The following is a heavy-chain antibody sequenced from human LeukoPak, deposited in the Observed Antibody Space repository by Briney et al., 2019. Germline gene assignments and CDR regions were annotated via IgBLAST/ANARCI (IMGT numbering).Heavy chain of an antibody. D-gene: IGHD3-3*01. CDR2: INHSGST. J-gene: IGHJ5*02. CDR1: GGSFSGYY. CDR3: ARVGPFTIFGVVPSLGWFDP. Sequence: PSETLSLPCAVYGGSFSGYYWSWIRQPPGKGLEWTGEINHSGSTNYNPSLKSRVTISVDTSKNQFSLKLSSVTAADTAVYYCARVGPFTIFGVVPSLGWFDPWGQGTLVTVSS. V-gene: IGHV4-34*01.